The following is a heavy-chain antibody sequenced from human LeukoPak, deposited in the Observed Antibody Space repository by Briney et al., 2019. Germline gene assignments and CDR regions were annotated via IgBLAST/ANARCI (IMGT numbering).Heavy chain of an antibody. J-gene: IGHJ4*02. V-gene: IGHV3-74*01. CDR1: GFTFSSHA. D-gene: IGHD6-6*01. CDR3: VGTIASRGSEY. Sequence: PGESLRLSCTASGFTFSSHAMIWVRQAPGMGLVWVSRLPPDELGIIYADSVKGRFTVSRDNAKNTVYLQMDNLRVDDTAMYYCVGTIASRGSEYWGQGALVTVSS. CDR2: LPPDELGI.